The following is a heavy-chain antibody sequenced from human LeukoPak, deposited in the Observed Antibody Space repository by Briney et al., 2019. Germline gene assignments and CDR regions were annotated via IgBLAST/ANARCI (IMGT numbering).Heavy chain of an antibody. Sequence: ASVKVSCKASGYTFTGYYLHWVRQAPGKGLDWMGSINPKSGGTNYAQKFQGRVTVTRDTSISTAYMELSRLRSDDTAIYYCARDKVAAAGLQADDYSHRYMDVWGKGTTVTVSS. D-gene: IGHD6-13*01. J-gene: IGHJ6*03. CDR3: ARDKVAAAGLQADDYSHRYMDV. V-gene: IGHV1-2*02. CDR2: INPKSGGT. CDR1: GYTFTGYY.